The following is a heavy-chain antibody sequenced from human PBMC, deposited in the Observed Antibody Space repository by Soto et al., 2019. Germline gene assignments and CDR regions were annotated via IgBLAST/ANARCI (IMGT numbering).Heavy chain of an antibody. CDR3: ARSHRTTGFTSGWYVDY. D-gene: IGHD6-19*01. Sequence: GESLKISCKGSGYSFNTFWIGWVRQTPGKGLEWMGMVHPSDSESRYTPSFHGQVTMSADESISTVYLHWSSLKASDSGIYYCARSHRTTGFTSGWYVDYWGQGTLVTVSS. J-gene: IGHJ4*01. V-gene: IGHV5-51*01. CDR1: GYSFNTFW. CDR2: VHPSDSES.